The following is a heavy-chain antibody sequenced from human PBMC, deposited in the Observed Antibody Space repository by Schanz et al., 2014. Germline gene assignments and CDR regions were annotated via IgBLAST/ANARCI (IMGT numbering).Heavy chain of an antibody. J-gene: IGHJ4*02. CDR2: INSDGSST. CDR3: ARDARNSDFDY. V-gene: IGHV3-74*01. CDR1: GFTFSTYW. Sequence: VQLVESGGGVVQPGRSLRLSCGASGFTFSTYWMHWVRQAPGKGLVWVSRINSDGSSTSYADSVKGRFTISRDNAKNTLYLQMNSLRAEDTAVYYCARDARNSDFDYWGQGTLVTVSS. D-gene: IGHD2-15*01.